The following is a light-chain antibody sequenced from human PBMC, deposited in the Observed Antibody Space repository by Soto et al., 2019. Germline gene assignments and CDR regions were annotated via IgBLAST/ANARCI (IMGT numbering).Light chain of an antibody. CDR3: QQHPSYFTWT. CDR2: AAS. Sequence: DIQMTQSPSTLSASVGDRVTITRLASQGISSYLAWYQQKPGQAPKLLIYAASTLQSGVPSRFSGSGSGTDFTLTISNLQPEDFATYYCQQHPSYFTWTFGQGTKVDIK. J-gene: IGKJ1*01. V-gene: IGKV1-9*01. CDR1: QGISSY.